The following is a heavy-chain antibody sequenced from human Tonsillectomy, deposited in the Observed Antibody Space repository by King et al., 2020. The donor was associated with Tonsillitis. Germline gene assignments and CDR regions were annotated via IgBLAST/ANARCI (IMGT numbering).Heavy chain of an antibody. Sequence: QLQESGPGIVKPSETLAITCTVSCGSISSSDHYLAWIRHPPGEGVDWMGYMYYSWTIFSNPSLKSRSTISGGTSENRFSLRLSSETAADTAVYFCASYVSGSFDYWGQGALVTVSS. CDR2: MYYSWTI. CDR3: ASYVSGSFDY. V-gene: IGHV4-39*01. CDR1: CGSISSSDHY. D-gene: IGHD6-19*01. J-gene: IGHJ4*02.